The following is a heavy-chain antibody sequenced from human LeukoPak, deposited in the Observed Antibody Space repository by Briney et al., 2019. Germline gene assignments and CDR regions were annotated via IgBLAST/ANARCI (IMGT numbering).Heavy chain of an antibody. Sequence: GESLKIPCKGSGYSFTSYWIGWVRQMPGKGLEWMGIIYPGDSDTRYSPSFQGQVTISADKSISTAYLQWSSLKASDTAMYYCARHKGQYCTNGVCHADYWGQGTLVTVSS. CDR2: IYPGDSDT. CDR1: GYSFTSYW. D-gene: IGHD2-8*01. J-gene: IGHJ4*02. V-gene: IGHV5-51*01. CDR3: ARHKGQYCTNGVCHADY.